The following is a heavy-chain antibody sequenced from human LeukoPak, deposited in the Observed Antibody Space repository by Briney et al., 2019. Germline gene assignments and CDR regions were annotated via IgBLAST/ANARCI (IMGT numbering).Heavy chain of an antibody. CDR3: ALPATRYYYYGMDV. V-gene: IGHV3-30*03. CDR2: ISYDGSNK. CDR1: GFTFSSYG. J-gene: IGHJ6*02. Sequence: GGSLRLSCAASGFTFSSYGMHWVRQAPGKGLEWVAVISYDGSNKYYADSVKGRFTISRDNSKNTLYLQMNSLRAEHTAVYYCALPATRYYYYGMDVWGQGTTVTVSS.